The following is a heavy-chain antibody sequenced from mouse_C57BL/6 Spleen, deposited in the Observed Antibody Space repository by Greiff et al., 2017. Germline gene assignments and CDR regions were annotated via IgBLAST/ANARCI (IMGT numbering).Heavy chain of an antibody. J-gene: IGHJ2*01. Sequence: EVHLVESGEGLVKPGGSLKLSCAASGFTFSSYAMSWVRQTPEKRLEWVAYISSGGDYIYYADTVKGRFTISRDNARNTLYLQMSSLKSEDTAMYYCTRERGYYYGSSYLYYFDYWGQGTTLTVSS. CDR3: TRERGYYYGSSYLYYFDY. CDR1: GFTFSSYA. D-gene: IGHD1-1*01. CDR2: ISSGGDYI. V-gene: IGHV5-9-1*02.